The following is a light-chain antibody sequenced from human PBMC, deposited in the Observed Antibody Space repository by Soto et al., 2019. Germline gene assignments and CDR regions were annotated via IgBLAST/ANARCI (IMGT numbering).Light chain of an antibody. CDR2: GAS. Sequence: EIVWTQSPGTLSLSPGERDTLSCMASESVDSSFLGWYQQKPGQSPRLLIYGASSRASGITDRFSGSGSGTDFTITINGLDPEDFAVYYCQQYGTVPWTFGQGTKVDIK. V-gene: IGKV3-20*01. CDR3: QQYGTVPWT. J-gene: IGKJ1*01. CDR1: ESVDSSF.